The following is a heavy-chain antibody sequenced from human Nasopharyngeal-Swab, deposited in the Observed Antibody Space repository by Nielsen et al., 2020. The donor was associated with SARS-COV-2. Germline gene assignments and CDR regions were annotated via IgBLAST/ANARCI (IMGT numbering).Heavy chain of an antibody. CDR2: INTNTGSP. Sequence: ASVKVSCKASGYTFTTHAMNWVRQAPGQGLEWMGWINTNTGSPRHAQGFTGRFVFSLDTSVSTAYLQIRSLKPEDTAVYFCARPSPYGDYSFDYWGQGTLVTVSS. J-gene: IGHJ4*02. V-gene: IGHV7-4-1*01. D-gene: IGHD4-17*01. CDR3: ARPSPYGDYSFDY. CDR1: GYTFTTHA.